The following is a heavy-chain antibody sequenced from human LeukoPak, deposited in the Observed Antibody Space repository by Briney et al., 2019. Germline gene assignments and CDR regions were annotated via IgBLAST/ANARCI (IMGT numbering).Heavy chain of an antibody. CDR3: ATNPAATRGFDN. J-gene: IGHJ4*02. CDR2: IRYDGSNK. Sequence: GGSLRLSCAASGFTFSSYGMHWVRQAPGKGLEWVAFIRYDGSNKYYADSVKGRFTISRDNSKNTLYLQMNSLRAEDTAVYYCATNPAATRGFDNWGQGTLVTVSS. CDR1: GFTFSSYG. V-gene: IGHV3-30*02. D-gene: IGHD2-2*01.